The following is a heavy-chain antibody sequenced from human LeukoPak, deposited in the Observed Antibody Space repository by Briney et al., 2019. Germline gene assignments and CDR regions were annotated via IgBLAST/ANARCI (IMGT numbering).Heavy chain of an antibody. CDR3: ARHYDSSGYYPYYFDY. Sequence: SETLSLTCTVSGGSISSYYWSWIRQPPGKGLEWIGYIYYSVSTYYNPSLKSRVTISVDTSKNQFSLKLSSVTAADTAVYYCARHYDSSGYYPYYFDYWGQGTLVTVSS. CDR1: GGSISSYY. D-gene: IGHD3-22*01. CDR2: IYYSVST. V-gene: IGHV4-59*08. J-gene: IGHJ4*02.